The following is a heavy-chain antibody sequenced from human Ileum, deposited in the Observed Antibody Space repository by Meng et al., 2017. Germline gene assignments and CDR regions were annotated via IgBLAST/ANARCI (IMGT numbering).Heavy chain of an antibody. J-gene: IGHJ4*02. V-gene: IGHV4-39*07. Sequence: QLQLQESGPGLVKPSETLSPTCSVSAGFISSNNYYWGWIRQPPGKGLEWIGSMYYSGSTYYNPSLKNRVTISRDLSKNQLYLNLYFVTAADTAVYYCGRAPDYWGQGTRVTVAS. CDR2: MYYSGST. CDR3: GRAPDY. CDR1: AGFISSNNYY.